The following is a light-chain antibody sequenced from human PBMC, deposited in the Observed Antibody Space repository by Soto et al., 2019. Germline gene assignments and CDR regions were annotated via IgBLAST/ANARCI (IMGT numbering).Light chain of an antibody. Sequence: QSVLTQPRSVSGSPGQSVTISCTGTSSDVGGYNYVSWYQQHPGKAPKLMIYDVSKRPSGVPDRFPGSKSGNTASLTISGLQAEDEADYYCCSYAGSYTFDYVFGTGTRSPS. J-gene: IGLJ1*01. CDR3: CSYAGSYTFDYV. V-gene: IGLV2-11*01. CDR1: SSDVGGYNY. CDR2: DVS.